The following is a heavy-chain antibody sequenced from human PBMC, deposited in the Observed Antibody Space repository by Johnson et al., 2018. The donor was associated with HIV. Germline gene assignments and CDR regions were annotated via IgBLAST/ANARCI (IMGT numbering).Heavy chain of an antibody. CDR1: AFTFSRHA. V-gene: IGHV3-30*04. CDR2: ISYDGSNK. J-gene: IGHJ3*02. Sequence: QMQLVESGGGLVQPGGSLRLSCSASAFTFSRHAMHWVRQAPGKGPEWVACISYDGSNKYYADSVKGRFPISRDNSKNTLYLQMNSLRAEDTAVYYCARDWTSSLLTSMASYAFDIWGQGTMVTVSS. D-gene: IGHD5-18*01. CDR3: ARDWTSSLLTSMASYAFDI.